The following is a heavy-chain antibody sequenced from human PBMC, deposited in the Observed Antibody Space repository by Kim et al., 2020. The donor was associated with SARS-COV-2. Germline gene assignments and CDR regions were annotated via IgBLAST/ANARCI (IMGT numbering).Heavy chain of an antibody. J-gene: IGHJ4*02. CDR2: IFYSGNT. CDR1: GGSISSGAYS. Sequence: SETLSLTCAVSGGSISSGAYSWSWIRQPPGKGLEWIGYIFYSGNTYYNPSLKSRVTMSIDSTNQFSLMLNSFTAAATTVEYCSTGDDYWGQGTLFTGSS. CDR3: STGDDY. V-gene: IGHV4-30-2*01.